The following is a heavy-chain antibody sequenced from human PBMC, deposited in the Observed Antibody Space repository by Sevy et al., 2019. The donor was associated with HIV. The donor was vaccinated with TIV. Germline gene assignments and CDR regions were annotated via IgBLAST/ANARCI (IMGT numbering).Heavy chain of an antibody. Sequence: ASVKVSCKAPGGSFSNFAYIWVRQAPGQGLEWMGMIIPIFGAPNYAQKFQDRVTITEDESTNTAYMELSSLISDDTAVYYCARGYYYGSGSYYPPDYWGQGTLVTVSS. J-gene: IGHJ4*02. CDR1: GGSFSNFA. CDR2: IIPIFGAP. D-gene: IGHD3-10*01. V-gene: IGHV1-69*13. CDR3: ARGYYYGSGSYYPPDY.